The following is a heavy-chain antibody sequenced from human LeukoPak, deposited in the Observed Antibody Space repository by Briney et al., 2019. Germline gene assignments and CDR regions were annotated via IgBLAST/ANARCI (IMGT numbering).Heavy chain of an antibody. J-gene: IGHJ6*03. D-gene: IGHD2-2*01. CDR2: ISGSGGST. CDR3: ATNGGYCSSTSCYVYYYYMDV. CDR1: GFTFSSYA. V-gene: IGHV3-23*01. Sequence: PGGSLRLSRAASGFTFSSYAMSWVRQAPGKGLEWVSAISGSGGSTYYADSVKGRFTISRDNSKNTLYLQMNSLRAEDTAVYYCATNGGYCSSTSCYVYYYYMDVWGKGTTVTVSS.